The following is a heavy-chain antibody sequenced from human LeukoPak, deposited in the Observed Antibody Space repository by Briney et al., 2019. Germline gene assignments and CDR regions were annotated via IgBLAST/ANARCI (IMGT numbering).Heavy chain of an antibody. D-gene: IGHD1-26*01. Sequence: SETLTFIGTVSGGSISSGDYYWTCIRQPPGKGLEWIGYIYYSGSTYYNPSLKSRATISVDTSKNQFSLKVSSVTAADTAVYYCARVGATREWFDPWGPG. V-gene: IGHV4-30-4*01. J-gene: IGHJ5*01. CDR2: IYYSGST. CDR3: ARVGATREWFDP. CDR1: GGSISSGDYY.